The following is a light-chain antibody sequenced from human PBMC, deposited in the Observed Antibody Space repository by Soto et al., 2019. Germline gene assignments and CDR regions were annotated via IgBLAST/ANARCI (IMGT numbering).Light chain of an antibody. J-gene: IGKJ5*01. V-gene: IGKV3-20*01. CDR1: QTVRRMY. CDR2: GTS. CDR3: QQYGSSPPSIT. Sequence: RATISRMASQTVRRMYLSWFGQKPGQAPRLLIXGTSPRASDIPDRFSGRGSGTDFTLTIRRLEPEDLAVEYCQQYGSSPPSITFGQGTRLEIK.